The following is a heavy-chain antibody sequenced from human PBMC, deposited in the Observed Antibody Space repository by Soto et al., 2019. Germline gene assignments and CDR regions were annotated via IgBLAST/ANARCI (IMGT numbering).Heavy chain of an antibody. V-gene: IGHV1-8*01. CDR1: GYTFTSYD. CDR3: ARGIPRYYYDSSGLDY. Sequence: QVQLVQSGAEVKKPGASVKVSCQASGYTFTSYDINWVRQATGQGLEWMGWMNPNSGNTGYAQKFQGRVTMTRNTSISTAYMELSSLRSEDTAVYYCARGIPRYYYDSSGLDYWGQGTLVTVSS. CDR2: MNPNSGNT. D-gene: IGHD3-22*01. J-gene: IGHJ4*02.